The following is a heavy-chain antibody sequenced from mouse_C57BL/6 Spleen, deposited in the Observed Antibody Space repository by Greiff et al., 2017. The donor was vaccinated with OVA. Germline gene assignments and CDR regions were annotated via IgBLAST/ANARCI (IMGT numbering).Heavy chain of an antibody. CDR3: ARETNYYFYYFDY. CDR2: INPSNGGT. CDR1: GYTFTSYW. V-gene: IGHV1-53*01. D-gene: IGHD1-1*01. Sequence: QVQLQQPGTELVKPGASVKLSCKASGYTFTSYWMHWVKQRPGQGLEWIGNINPSNGGTNYNEKFKSKATLTVDKSSSTAYMRLSSLTSEDSAVYYCARETNYYFYYFDYWGQGTTLTVSS. J-gene: IGHJ2*01.